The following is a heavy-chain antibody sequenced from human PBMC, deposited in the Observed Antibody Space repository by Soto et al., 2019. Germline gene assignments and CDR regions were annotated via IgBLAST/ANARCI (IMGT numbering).Heavy chain of an antibody. CDR1: GSTFTDYW. CDR3: ARHISNSRYYYYAMDV. D-gene: IGHD4-4*01. J-gene: IGHJ6*02. Sequence: SLNISCKGSGSTFTDYWIGCVRQLTGKGLEWMGIIYPGDSDTRYSPSFQGHVTITVDKSTSTAYLQWNTLKASDTAMYYCARHISNSRYYYYAMDVWGQGTTVTVSS. V-gene: IGHV5-51*01. CDR2: IYPGDSDT.